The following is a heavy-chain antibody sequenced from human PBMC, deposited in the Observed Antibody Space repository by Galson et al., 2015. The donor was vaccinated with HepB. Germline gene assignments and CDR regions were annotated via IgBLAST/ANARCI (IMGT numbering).Heavy chain of an antibody. CDR1: GYTFTSYA. V-gene: IGHV7-4-1*02. D-gene: IGHD6-19*01. CDR3: ARETPIIAVAGYDY. Sequence: SVKVSCKASGYTFTSYAMNWVRQAPGQGLEWMGWINTNTGNPTYAQGFTGRFVFSLDTSVSTAYLQISSLKAEDTAVYYCARETPIIAVAGYDYWGQGTLVTVSS. J-gene: IGHJ4*02. CDR2: INTNTGNP.